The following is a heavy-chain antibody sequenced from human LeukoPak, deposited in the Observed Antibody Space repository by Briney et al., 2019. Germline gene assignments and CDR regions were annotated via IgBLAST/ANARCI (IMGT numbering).Heavy chain of an antibody. CDR1: GFTYSSYG. Sequence: GGPLTLPCAPSGFTYSSYGMSWLRRAPGKRLEGVSGMSGIGRSTDYGDSVKGRFRISRDNSKNNLCLQMNKLRADDTDVYYCAKDRSYYGSGSYYPGFDYWGQGTLVTVSS. CDR2: MSGIGRST. J-gene: IGHJ4*02. CDR3: AKDRSYYGSGSYYPGFDY. D-gene: IGHD3-10*01. V-gene: IGHV3-23*01.